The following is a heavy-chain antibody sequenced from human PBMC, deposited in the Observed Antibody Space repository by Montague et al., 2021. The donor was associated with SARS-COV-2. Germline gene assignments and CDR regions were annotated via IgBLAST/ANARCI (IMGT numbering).Heavy chain of an antibody. V-gene: IGHV4-39*01. CDR1: GGPISGSSDY. J-gene: IGHJ4*02. CDR3: ARREYSYGWGD. Sequence: SETLSLTCTVTGGPISGSSDYWGWIRQSPGKGREWIARVDYSGNTYYSPSLKSRLTISVDTSKNQFSLKLNSVTAADTALYYCARREYSYGWGDWGQGTLVTVSS. D-gene: IGHD5-18*01. CDR2: VDYSGNT.